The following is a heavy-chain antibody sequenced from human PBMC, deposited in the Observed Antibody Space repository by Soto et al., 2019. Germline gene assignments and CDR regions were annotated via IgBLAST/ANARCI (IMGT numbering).Heavy chain of an antibody. D-gene: IGHD3-3*01. CDR1: GFTFSDHW. V-gene: IGHV3-7*04. CDR3: ARRPRKFWNRYFDY. J-gene: IGHJ4*02. Sequence: EVQLVDSGGDLVQPGGSLRLSCGASGFTFSDHWMSWVRQTPGKGLEWVANINQDGSEQYYVDSVQGRFTISRDNAKNSLSLQLNSLRAEDTAIYYCARRPRKFWNRYFDYWGQGTLVTVSS. CDR2: INQDGSEQ.